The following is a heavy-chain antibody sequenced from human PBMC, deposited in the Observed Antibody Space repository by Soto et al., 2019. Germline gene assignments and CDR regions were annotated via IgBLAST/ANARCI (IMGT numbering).Heavy chain of an antibody. CDR1: GFTFSGSA. J-gene: IGHJ3*02. CDR3: TRPFYDFWSGSPETFDI. D-gene: IGHD3-3*01. Sequence: GSLRLSCAASGFTFSGSAMHWVRQASGKGLEWVGRIRSKANSYATAYAASVKGRFTISRDDSKNTAYLQMNSLKTEDTAVYYCTRPFYDFWSGSPETFDIWGQGTMVTVSS. V-gene: IGHV3-73*01. CDR2: IRSKANSYAT.